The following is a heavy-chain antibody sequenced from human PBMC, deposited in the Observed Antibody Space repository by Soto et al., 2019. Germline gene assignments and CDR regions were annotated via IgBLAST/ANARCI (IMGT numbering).Heavy chain of an antibody. D-gene: IGHD3-22*01. CDR3: ARQLDSSGYYWAI. CDR1: GCSFTSYW. Sequence: GESLKISCKGSGCSFTSYWIVWVRQMPGKGLEWMGIIYPGDSDTRYSPSFQGQVTISADKSISTAYLQWSSLKASDTAMYYCARQLDSSGYYWAIWGQGTMVTVS. CDR2: IYPGDSDT. V-gene: IGHV5-51*01. J-gene: IGHJ3*02.